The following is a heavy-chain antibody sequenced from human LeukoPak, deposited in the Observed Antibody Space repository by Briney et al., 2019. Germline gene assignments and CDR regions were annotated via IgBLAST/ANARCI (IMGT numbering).Heavy chain of an antibody. CDR1: GGSISSYY. Sequence: SETLSLTCTVSGGSISSYYWSWIRQPPGKGLEWIGYIYYSGSTNYNPSLKSRVTISVVTSKNQFSLKLSSVTAADTAVYYCARASSGWYYFDYWGQGTLVTVSS. J-gene: IGHJ4*02. V-gene: IGHV4-59*01. D-gene: IGHD6-19*01. CDR3: ARASSGWYYFDY. CDR2: IYYSGST.